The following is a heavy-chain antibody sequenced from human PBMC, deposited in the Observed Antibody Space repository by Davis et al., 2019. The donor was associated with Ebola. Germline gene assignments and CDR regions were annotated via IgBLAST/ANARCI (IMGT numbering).Heavy chain of an antibody. V-gene: IGHV1-18*01. J-gene: IGHJ6*02. CDR2: ISAYNGNT. CDR3: ARGGGVAAVYYYYGMDV. D-gene: IGHD6-13*01. CDR1: GYTFTSYG. Sequence: ASVKVSCKASGYTFTSYGISWVRQAPGQGLEWMGWISAYNGNTNYAQKLQGRVTMTTDTSTSTAYMGLRSLRSDDTAVYYCARGGGVAAVYYYYGMDVWGQGTTVTVSS.